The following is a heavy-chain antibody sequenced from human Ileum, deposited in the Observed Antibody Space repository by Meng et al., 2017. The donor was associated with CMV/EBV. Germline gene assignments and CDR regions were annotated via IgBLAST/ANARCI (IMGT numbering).Heavy chain of an antibody. CDR3: ARSRGTHTGFDP. Sequence: CQASGYTFTDYYMHWVRQAPGQGLEWMGWINPNSGGTNYAQKFQGRVTITADKSTSTAYMELSSLRSEDTAVYYCARSRGTHTGFDPWGQGTLVTVSS. D-gene: IGHD3-16*01. J-gene: IGHJ5*02. CDR2: INPNSGGT. CDR1: GYTFTDYY. V-gene: IGHV1-2*02.